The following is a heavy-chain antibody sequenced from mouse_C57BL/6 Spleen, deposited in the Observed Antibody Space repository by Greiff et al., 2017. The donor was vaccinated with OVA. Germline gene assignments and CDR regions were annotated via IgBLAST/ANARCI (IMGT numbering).Heavy chain of an antibody. CDR3: ARGGYGSPRYFDV. CDR2: IYPGDGDT. V-gene: IGHV1-80*01. D-gene: IGHD1-1*01. Sequence: QVQLQQSGAELVKPGASVKISCKASGYAFSSYWMNWVKQRPGKGLEWIGQIYPGDGDTNYNGKFKGKATLTADKSSSTAYMQLSSLTSEDSAVYFCARGGYGSPRYFDVWGTGTTVTVSS. J-gene: IGHJ1*03. CDR1: GYAFSSYW.